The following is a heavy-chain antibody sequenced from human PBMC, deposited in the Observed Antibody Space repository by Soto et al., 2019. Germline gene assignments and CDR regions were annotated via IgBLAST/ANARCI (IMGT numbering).Heavy chain of an antibody. Sequence: EVQLVESGGGLVQPGGSLRLSCAASGFTFSSYWMHWVRQAPGKGLVWVSRINSDGSSTSYADSVKGRFTISRDNAKNTLYLQMHSLRAADTSVYYCAVAVAGPTAIGYWGQGTLVTVSA. CDR1: GFTFSSYW. D-gene: IGHD6-19*01. V-gene: IGHV3-74*01. J-gene: IGHJ4*02. CDR2: INSDGSST. CDR3: AVAVAGPTAIGY.